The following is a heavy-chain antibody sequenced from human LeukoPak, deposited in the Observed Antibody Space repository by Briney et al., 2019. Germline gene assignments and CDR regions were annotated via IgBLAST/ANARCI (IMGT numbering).Heavy chain of an antibody. CDR2: ISGSSAYI. J-gene: IGHJ4*01. CDR3: ARDFTSQNFFDH. CDR1: GFTFSTYT. V-gene: IGHV3-21*01. Sequence: GGSLRLSCAASGFTFSTYTMNWVRQAPGKGLEWVSSISGSSAYIYDTDSLKGRFTISRDNAKNSLFLQMNNLRAEDTAIYYCARDFTSQNFFDHWGQGTLVTVSS. D-gene: IGHD2/OR15-2a*01.